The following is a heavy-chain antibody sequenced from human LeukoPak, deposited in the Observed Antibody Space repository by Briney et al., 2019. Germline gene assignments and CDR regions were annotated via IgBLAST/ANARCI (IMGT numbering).Heavy chain of an antibody. CDR2: ISSSSSTI. V-gene: IGHV3-48*01. CDR3: TRPLGAAAGTYFDP. D-gene: IGHD6-13*01. Sequence: TGGSLRLSCAASGFTFSSYSMNWVRQAPGKGLEWVSYISSSSSTIYYADSVKGRFTISRDDSKNTAYLQMNSLKIEDTAVYYCTRPLGAAAGTYFDPWGQGTLVTVSS. CDR1: GFTFSSYS. J-gene: IGHJ5*02.